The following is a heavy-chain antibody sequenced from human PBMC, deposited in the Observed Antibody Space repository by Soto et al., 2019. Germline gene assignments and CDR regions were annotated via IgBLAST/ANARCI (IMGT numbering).Heavy chain of an antibody. V-gene: IGHV4-59*08. CDR1: RGPSSSQI. J-gene: IGHJ6*02. D-gene: IGHD1-1*01. CDR2: VYNTGGT. CDR3: VRQGIWNLHGLVDV. Sequence: QVPLQQSGPGLVKPSETLSLTCTVSRGPSSSQIWGWIRQSPGRGLEWIGYVYNTGGTSYNPCLNSRVTISADTSENHISLTRSAVTAAYTAIYYCVRQGIWNLHGLVDVWDQGTTVRVSS.